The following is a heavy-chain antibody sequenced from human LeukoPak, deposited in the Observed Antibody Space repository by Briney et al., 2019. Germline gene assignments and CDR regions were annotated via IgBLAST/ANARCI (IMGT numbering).Heavy chain of an antibody. V-gene: IGHV1-18*01. J-gene: IGHJ4*02. CDR1: GYTLTTYG. Sequence: ASVKVSSKASGYTLTTYGFIWVRQAPGQGLEWMGWISGYNGNTIYAQKLQGRVSMTTDTSTSTAYMDLRSLRSDDTAVYYCARDYCNNPTCHTREFDYWGQGTLVTVSS. CDR2: ISGYNGNT. D-gene: IGHD2/OR15-2a*01. CDR3: ARDYCNNPTCHTREFDY.